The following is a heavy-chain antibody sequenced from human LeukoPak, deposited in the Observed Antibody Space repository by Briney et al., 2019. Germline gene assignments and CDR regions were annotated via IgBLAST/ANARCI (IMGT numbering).Heavy chain of an antibody. V-gene: IGHV3-48*01. CDR2: ISSSSSTI. J-gene: IGHJ4*02. Sequence: GGSLRLSCAASGFTFSSYSMNWVRQAPGKGLEWVSYISSSSSTIYYADSVKGRFTISRDNSKNTLYLQMNSLRAEDTAIYYCAKSPLYYYGSGTSVYFDYWGQGTLVTVSS. CDR1: GFTFSSYS. CDR3: AKSPLYYYGSGTSVYFDY. D-gene: IGHD3-10*01.